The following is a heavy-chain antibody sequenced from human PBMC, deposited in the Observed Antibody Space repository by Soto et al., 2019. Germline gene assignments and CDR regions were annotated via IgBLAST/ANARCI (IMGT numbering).Heavy chain of an antibody. CDR1: GFTFSSYG. CDR2: IWYDGSNK. CDR3: AKDWYAYGPHYFDS. J-gene: IGHJ4*02. D-gene: IGHD3-16*01. V-gene: IGHV3-30*02. Sequence: PGGSLRLSCAASGFTFSSYGMHWVRQAPGKGLEWVAVIWYDGSNKYYADSVKGRFTISRDNSKNTLYLQMNSLRDEDTAVYYCAKDWYAYGPHYFDSWGQGTLVTVSS.